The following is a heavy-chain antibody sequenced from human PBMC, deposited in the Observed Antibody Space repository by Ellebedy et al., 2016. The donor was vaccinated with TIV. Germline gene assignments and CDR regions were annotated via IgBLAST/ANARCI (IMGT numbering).Heavy chain of an antibody. V-gene: IGHV3-30*18. CDR1: GMTFDAYG. D-gene: IGHD4-23*01. CDR2: VSYDGSQT. CDR3: AKERGYGGNGLES. J-gene: IGHJ4*02. Sequence: GGSLRLXCVTSGMTFDAYGFHWIRQDPGRGLEWVASVSYDGSQTYHTDSVRGRFTISRDNSKNTVYVHMNGLRDEDTAVYYCAKERGYGGNGLESWGQGTLVTVSS.